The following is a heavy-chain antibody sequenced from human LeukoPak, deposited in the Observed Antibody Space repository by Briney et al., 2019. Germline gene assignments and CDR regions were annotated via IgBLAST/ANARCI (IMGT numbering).Heavy chain of an antibody. CDR3: ARHYGDYTKPFDY. Sequence: SGPTLVKPTQTLTLTCTFSGFSLSTSGVGVGWIRQPPGKGLKWIGTIYRSGSTYYNPSLKSRVTISVDTSKNQLSLRLRSVTAADTAVYYCARHYGDYTKPFDYWGQGTLVTVSS. J-gene: IGHJ4*02. V-gene: IGHV4-38-2*02. CDR1: GFSLSTSGVG. CDR2: IYRSGST. D-gene: IGHD4-17*01.